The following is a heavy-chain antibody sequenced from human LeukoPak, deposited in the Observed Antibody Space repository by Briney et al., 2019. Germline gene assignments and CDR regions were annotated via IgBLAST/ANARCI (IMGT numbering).Heavy chain of an antibody. Sequence: GASVKVSCKASGYTFTSYYMHWVRQATGQGLEWMGWMNPNSGNTGYAQKFQGRVTMTRNTSISTAYMELSSLRSEDTAVYYCARIVPSGNYWGQGTLVTVSS. CDR1: GYTFTSYY. J-gene: IGHJ4*02. D-gene: IGHD1-26*01. CDR3: ARIVPSGNY. V-gene: IGHV1-8*02. CDR2: MNPNSGNT.